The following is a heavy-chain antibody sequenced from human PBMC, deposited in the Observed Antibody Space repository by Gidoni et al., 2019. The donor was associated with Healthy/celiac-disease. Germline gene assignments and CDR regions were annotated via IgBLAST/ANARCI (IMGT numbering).Heavy chain of an antibody. CDR1: GGTFSSYA. V-gene: IGHV1-69*01. Sequence: GGTFSSYAISCVRQAPGQGLEWMGGIIPIFGTANYAQKFQGRVTITADESTSTAYMELSSLRAEDTAVYYCACSSGWYHYYYMDVWGKGTTVTVPS. D-gene: IGHD6-19*01. CDR2: IIPIFGTA. CDR3: ACSSGWYHYYYMDV. J-gene: IGHJ6*03.